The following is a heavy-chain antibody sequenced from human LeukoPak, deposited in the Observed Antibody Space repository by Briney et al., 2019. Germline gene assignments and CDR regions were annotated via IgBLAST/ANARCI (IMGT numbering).Heavy chain of an antibody. Sequence: ASVKVSCKASGYTFTNFAISWVLQAPGHGLEWMGWINPYNGNTKYALKVQGRVTMTTDTSTSTAYMELRSLSPDDTAVFYCARGRIPARLRELGVVTDRHYYMDVWGKGTTVTVSS. J-gene: IGHJ6*03. CDR2: INPYNGNT. CDR1: GYTFTNFA. D-gene: IGHD3-3*01. V-gene: IGHV1-18*01. CDR3: ARGRIPARLRELGVVTDRHYYMDV.